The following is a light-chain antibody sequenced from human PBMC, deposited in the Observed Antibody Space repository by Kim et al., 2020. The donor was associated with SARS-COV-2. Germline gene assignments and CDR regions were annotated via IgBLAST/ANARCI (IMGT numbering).Light chain of an antibody. J-gene: IGKJ2*01. V-gene: IGKV3-11*01. CDR3: QHGRTWPHT. CDR2: DAS. CDR1: QCIDNW. Sequence: EIVLTQSPATLSLSPGERATLSCRASQCIDNWLAWYQQKPGQVPRLLIYDASNRATGIPARFSGSGSGTDFTLTISSLEPEDFAVYYCQHGRTWPHTFGQGTKLEI.